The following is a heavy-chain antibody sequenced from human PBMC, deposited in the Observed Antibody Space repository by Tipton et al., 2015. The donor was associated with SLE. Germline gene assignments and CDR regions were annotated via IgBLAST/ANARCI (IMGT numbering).Heavy chain of an antibody. CDR3: ARDTGDAFDI. V-gene: IGHV4-34*01. CDR1: GGFFSGYY. J-gene: IGHJ3*02. Sequence: LRLSCAVYGGFFSGYYWSWIRQPPGKGLEWIGEINHSGSTNYNPSLKSRVTISVDTSKNQFSLKLSSVTAADTAVYYCARDTGDAFDIWGQGTMVTVSS. CDR2: INHSGST.